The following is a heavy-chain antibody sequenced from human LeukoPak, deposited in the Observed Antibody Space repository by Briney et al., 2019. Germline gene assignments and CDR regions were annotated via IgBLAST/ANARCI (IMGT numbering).Heavy chain of an antibody. D-gene: IGHD3-9*01. J-gene: IGHJ5*02. CDR1: GGSFSGYY. CDR3: ARKRAPYYDILTGPNNNWFDP. Sequence: PSETLSLTCAVYGGSFSGYYWGWIRQPPGKGLEWIGSIYYSGSTYYNPSLKSRVTISVDTSKNQFSLKLSSVTAADTAVYYCARKRAPYYDILTGPNNNWFDPWGQGTLVTVSS. CDR2: IYYSGST. V-gene: IGHV4-39*01.